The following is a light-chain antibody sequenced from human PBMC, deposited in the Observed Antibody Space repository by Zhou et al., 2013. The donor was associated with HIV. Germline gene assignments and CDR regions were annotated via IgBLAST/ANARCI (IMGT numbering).Light chain of an antibody. CDR1: QSISSY. Sequence: DIQMTQSPSSLSASVGDRVTITCRASQSISSYVNWYQQKPGKAPKLLIYAASSLQSGVPSRFSGTGSGTDFTLTISSLQPEDFATYYCQQSYGTLLTFGPGTKVDIK. V-gene: IGKV1-39*01. CDR3: QQSYGTLLT. J-gene: IGKJ3*01. CDR2: AAS.